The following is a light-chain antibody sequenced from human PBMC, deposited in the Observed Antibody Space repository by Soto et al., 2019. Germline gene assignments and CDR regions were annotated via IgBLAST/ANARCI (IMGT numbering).Light chain of an antibody. CDR3: SSYVGSNSPYV. CDR2: EVN. J-gene: IGLJ1*01. CDR1: SSDVGAYNF. V-gene: IGLV2-8*01. Sequence: QSALTQPPSASGSPGQSVTISCTGTSSDVGAYNFVSWYQQHPGEAPKLMIYEVNKRPSGVPDRFSGSKSGNTASLTVSGLQAEDEADYYCSSYVGSNSPYVFGTGTKLTVL.